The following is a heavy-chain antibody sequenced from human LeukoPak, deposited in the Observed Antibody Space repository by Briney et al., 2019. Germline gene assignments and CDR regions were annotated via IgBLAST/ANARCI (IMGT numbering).Heavy chain of an antibody. CDR1: GFTFSSYA. V-gene: IGHV3-23*01. Sequence: GGSLRLSCAASGFTFSSYAMSWVRQAPGKGLEWVSAISGSGGSTYYADSVKGRFTISRDNSKNTLYLQMNSLRAEDTAVYYCVKLSSFSDILTGYYYPSWGYFDYWGQGTLVTVSS. J-gene: IGHJ4*02. D-gene: IGHD3-9*01. CDR2: ISGSGGST. CDR3: VKLSSFSDILTGYYYPSWGYFDY.